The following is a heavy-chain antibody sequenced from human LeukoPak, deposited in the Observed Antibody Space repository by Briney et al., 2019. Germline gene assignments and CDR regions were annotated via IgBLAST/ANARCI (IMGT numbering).Heavy chain of an antibody. J-gene: IGHJ1*01. CDR2: IYHSGST. V-gene: IGHV4-30-2*01. CDR3: ASGYDSSSSPAESFQH. D-gene: IGHD6-6*01. CDR1: GGSISSGGYY. Sequence: SETLSLTCTVSGGSISSGGYYWSWIRQPPGKGLEWIGYIYHSGSTYYNPSLKSRVTISVDRSKNQFSLKLSSVTAADTAVYYCASGYDSSSSPAESFQHWGQGTLVTVSS.